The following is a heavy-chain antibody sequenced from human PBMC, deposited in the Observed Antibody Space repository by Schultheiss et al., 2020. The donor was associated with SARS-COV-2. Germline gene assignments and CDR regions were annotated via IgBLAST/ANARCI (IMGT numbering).Heavy chain of an antibody. Sequence: GGSLRLPCAASGFTFSSYSMNWVRQAPGKGLEWVSSISSSSSYIYYADSVKGRFTISRDNAKNSMYLQMNSLRDEDTAVYYCARGDSLGELSSPPDYWGQGTLVTVSS. CDR2: ISSSSSYI. V-gene: IGHV3-21*01. J-gene: IGHJ4*02. CDR1: GFTFSSYS. CDR3: ARGDSLGELSSPPDY. D-gene: IGHD3-16*02.